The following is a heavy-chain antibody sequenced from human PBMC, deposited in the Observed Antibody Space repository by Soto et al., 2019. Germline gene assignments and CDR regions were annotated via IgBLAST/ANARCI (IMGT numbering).Heavy chain of an antibody. J-gene: IGHJ4*02. CDR2: IYWDDDK. D-gene: IGHD3-22*01. V-gene: IGHV2-5*02. CDR3: ALHYDKSGYYGY. Sequence: QITLKESGPTLVKPTQTLTLTCTFSGFSLSTSGMGVGSIRRPPGKALEWLALIYWDDDKRYSPSLRSRLTITKDTSKNQVVLTMTNMDPVDTATYYCALHYDKSGYYGYWGQGTLVTVSS. CDR1: GFSLSTSGMG.